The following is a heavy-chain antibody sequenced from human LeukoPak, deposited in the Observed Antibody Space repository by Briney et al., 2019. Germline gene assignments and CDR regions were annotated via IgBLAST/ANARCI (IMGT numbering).Heavy chain of an antibody. CDR2: ISYDGSNK. J-gene: IGHJ5*02. CDR1: GFTFSSYP. Sequence: PGGSLRLSCAASGFTFSSYPMHWVRQAPGKGLEWVAVISYDGSNKYYADSVKGRFTISRDNSKNTLYLQMNSLRAEDTAVYYCARDIVVVPATGFDPWGQGTLVTVSS. CDR3: ARDIVVVPATGFDP. V-gene: IGHV3-30-3*01. D-gene: IGHD2-2*01.